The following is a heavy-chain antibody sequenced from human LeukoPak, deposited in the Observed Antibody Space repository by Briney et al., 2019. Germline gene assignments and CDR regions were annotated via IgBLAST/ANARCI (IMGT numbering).Heavy chain of an antibody. CDR1: GGSISGYY. D-gene: IGHD6-19*01. CDR2: IYTSGST. CDR3: ARFKRAGGWSYFDY. V-gene: IGHV4-4*07. J-gene: IGHJ4*02. Sequence: SETLSLTCTVSGGSISGYYWSWIRQPAGKGLEWIGRIYTSGSTNYNPSLKSRVTISVDTSKNQFSLKLSSVTAADTAVYYCARFKRAGGWSYFDYWGQGTLVTVSS.